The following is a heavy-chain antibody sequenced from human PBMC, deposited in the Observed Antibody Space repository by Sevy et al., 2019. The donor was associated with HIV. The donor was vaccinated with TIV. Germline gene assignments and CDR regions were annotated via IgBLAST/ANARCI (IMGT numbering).Heavy chain of an antibody. D-gene: IGHD3-10*01. CDR2: IKAKIDGETT. Sequence: GGSLRLSCGGSGFNISSASMNWVRQAPGRGLEWVGRIKAKIDGETTDYGAPVKGRFIISRDDSRKTVYVQLNSEKSEDTAMYFCTTRPYGSIIDYWGQGTLVTVSS. CDR1: GFNISSAS. CDR3: TTRPYGSIIDY. V-gene: IGHV3-15*07. J-gene: IGHJ4*02.